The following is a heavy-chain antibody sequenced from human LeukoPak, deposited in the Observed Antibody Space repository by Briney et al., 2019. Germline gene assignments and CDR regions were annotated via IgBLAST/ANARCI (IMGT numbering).Heavy chain of an antibody. CDR3: ARVRWGQQLVLRWFDP. V-gene: IGHV4-34*01. Sequence: SETLSLICAVYGGSFSGYYWSWIRQPPGKGLEWIGEINHSGSTNYNPSLKSRVTISVDTSKNQFSLKLSSVTAADTAVYYCARVRWGQQLVLRWFDPWGQGTLVTVSS. CDR2: INHSGST. J-gene: IGHJ5*02. D-gene: IGHD6-13*01. CDR1: GGSFSGYY.